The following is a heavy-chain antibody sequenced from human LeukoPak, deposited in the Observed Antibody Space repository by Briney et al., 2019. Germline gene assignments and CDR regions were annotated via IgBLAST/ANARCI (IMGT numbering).Heavy chain of an antibody. Sequence: GGSLRLSCAASGFTFNYYYMSWIRQAPGKGLEWGSYISRSGTDKYYADSVKGRFTISRDNAKNSLYLQMNSLRVEDAAVYYCARQDSGSSPYYYYHGMDVWGQGTTVTVSS. CDR1: GFTFNYYY. CDR2: ISRSGTDK. D-gene: IGHD1-26*01. J-gene: IGHJ6*02. CDR3: ARQDSGSSPYYYYHGMDV. V-gene: IGHV3-11*01.